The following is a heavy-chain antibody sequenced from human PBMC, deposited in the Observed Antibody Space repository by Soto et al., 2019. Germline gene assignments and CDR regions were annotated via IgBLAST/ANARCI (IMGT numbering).Heavy chain of an antibody. V-gene: IGHV4-30-2*06. J-gene: IGHJ4*02. CDR3: ARGGGYDSFDY. CDR2: ISHREST. D-gene: IGHD5-12*01. CDR1: GASISYGGFS. Sequence: QLQLQESGSGLVKTSETLSLTCTVSGASISYGGFSWIWIRQSPGKGLEWIGYISHRESTYFHPSFKSRLTMSIDRTRNQFSLALSSVTAADMAVYYCARGGGYDSFDYWGQGVLVTVSS.